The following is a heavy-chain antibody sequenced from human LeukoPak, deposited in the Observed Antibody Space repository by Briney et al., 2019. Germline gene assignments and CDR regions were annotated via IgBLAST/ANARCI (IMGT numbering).Heavy chain of an antibody. CDR1: GFSFSGSW. CDR2: MNQDGSAI. V-gene: IGHV3-7*01. CDR3: ARDPLNGALDI. J-gene: IGHJ3*02. Sequence: GGSLRLSCTASGFSFSGSWMSWVRQLPGKGLEWLADMNQDGSAIVYVDSVKGRFTVSRNNAKNSLYLQMDGLRAEDTAVYYCARDPLNGALDIWGQGTLVTVSS.